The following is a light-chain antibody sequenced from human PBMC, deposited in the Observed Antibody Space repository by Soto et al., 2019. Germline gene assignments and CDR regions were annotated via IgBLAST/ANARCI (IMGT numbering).Light chain of an antibody. V-gene: IGLV1-40*01. CDR1: SSNIGAGYD. J-gene: IGLJ2*01. CDR2: GNS. Sequence: QSVLTQPPSVSGAPGQRVTFSCTGSSSNIGAGYDVHWYQQLPGTAPKLLIYGNSNRPSGVPDRFSGSKSGTSASLAITGLQAEDEADHYCQSYDSSLSGSVFGGGTKLTVL. CDR3: QSYDSSLSGSV.